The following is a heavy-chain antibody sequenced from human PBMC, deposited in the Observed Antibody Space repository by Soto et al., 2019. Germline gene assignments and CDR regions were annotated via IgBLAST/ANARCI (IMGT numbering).Heavy chain of an antibody. Sequence: GESLKISCKGSGYSFTSYWIGWVRQMPGKGLERMGIIYPGDSDTRYSPSFQGQVTISADKSISTAYLQWSSLKASDTAMYYCARHSIITGTTLDYWGQGTLVTVSS. V-gene: IGHV5-51*01. CDR2: IYPGDSDT. D-gene: IGHD1-20*01. CDR1: GYSFTSYW. CDR3: ARHSIITGTTLDY. J-gene: IGHJ4*02.